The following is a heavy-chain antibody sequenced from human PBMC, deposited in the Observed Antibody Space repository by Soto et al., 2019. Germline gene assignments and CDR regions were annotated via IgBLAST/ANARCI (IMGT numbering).Heavy chain of an antibody. V-gene: IGHV4-34*01. D-gene: IGHD3-3*01. Sequence: QVQLQQWGAGLLKPSETLSLTCAVYGGSFSGYYWSWIRQPPGKGLEWIGEINHSGSTNYNPSLTSRVTISVDTSKNQFDLKLSSVTAADTAVYYCAKREYYDFWSGYYTSIHCFDPWGQGTLVTVSS. CDR2: INHSGST. J-gene: IGHJ5*02. CDR3: AKREYYDFWSGYYTSIHCFDP. CDR1: GGSFSGYY.